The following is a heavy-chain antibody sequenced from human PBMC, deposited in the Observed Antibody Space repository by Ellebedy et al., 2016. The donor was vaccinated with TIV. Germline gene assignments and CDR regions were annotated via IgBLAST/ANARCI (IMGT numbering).Heavy chain of an antibody. D-gene: IGHD6-13*01. CDR1: GYTFTDYY. V-gene: IGHV1-2*02. CDR2: IYPNSGDT. Sequence: AASVKVSCKTSGYTFTDYYMHWMRQAPGQGLEWMGWIYPNSGDTKYAQKFQGRVTMTRDTSITTAYMELNRLTSDDTATYYSASVTFSSLSPFDSWGQGTLVTVSS. CDR3: ASVTFSSLSPFDS. J-gene: IGHJ4*02.